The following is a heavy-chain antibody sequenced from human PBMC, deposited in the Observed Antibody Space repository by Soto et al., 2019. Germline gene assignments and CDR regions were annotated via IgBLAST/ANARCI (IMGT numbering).Heavy chain of an antibody. CDR1: GFSLSTSGVG. Sequence: QITLKESGPTLVKPTQTLTLTCTFSGFSLSTSGVGVGWIRQPPGKALEWLALIYWDDSQPYSPSLKSRLTITKDTSKNQVVLTMTNMDPVDTATYYCAHTAPGSSLFDYWGQGALVTVSS. V-gene: IGHV2-5*02. D-gene: IGHD6-13*01. CDR3: AHTAPGSSLFDY. CDR2: IYWDDSQ. J-gene: IGHJ4*02.